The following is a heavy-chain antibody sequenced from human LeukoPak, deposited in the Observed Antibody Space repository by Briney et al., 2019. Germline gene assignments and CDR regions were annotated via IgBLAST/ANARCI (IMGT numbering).Heavy chain of an antibody. CDR3: ARKAVRYFDWLGDYYMDV. CDR2: IMPIFGTA. CDR1: GGTFSCYA. Sequence: SVKVSCKASGGTFSCYAISWVRQAPGQGLEWMGGIMPIFGTANYAQKFQGRVTITTDESTSTAYMELSSLRSEDTAVYYCARKAVRYFDWLGDYYMDVWGKGTTVTVSS. D-gene: IGHD3-9*01. V-gene: IGHV1-69*05. J-gene: IGHJ6*03.